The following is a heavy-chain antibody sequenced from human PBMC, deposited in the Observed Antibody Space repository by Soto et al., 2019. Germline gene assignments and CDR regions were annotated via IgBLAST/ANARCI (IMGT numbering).Heavy chain of an antibody. CDR3: AKGRRVVVPAAYDY. D-gene: IGHD2-2*01. J-gene: IGHJ4*02. Sequence: GGSLRLSCAASGFTFDDYGMHWVPQAPGKGLELVSVISYDSSNKGYADSVKGRFTISRDNSKNTLYLQMNSLRAEDTSVYYCAKGRRVVVPAAYDYWGQGTLVTVSS. V-gene: IGHV3-30*02. CDR2: ISYDSSNK. CDR1: GFTFDDYG.